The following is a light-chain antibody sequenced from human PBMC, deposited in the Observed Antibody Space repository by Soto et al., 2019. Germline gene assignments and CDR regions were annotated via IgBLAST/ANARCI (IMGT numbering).Light chain of an antibody. CDR1: QSISSY. CDR3: QQSYSTPPLT. J-gene: IGKJ4*01. V-gene: IGKV1-39*01. Sequence: DIQMTQSPSSLSASVGDRVTITCRARQSISSYLNWYQQKPGKAPKLLIYAASSLQSGVPSRFSGSGSVTDFTLTISSLQPEDFATYYCQQSYSTPPLTFGGGTKVEIK. CDR2: AAS.